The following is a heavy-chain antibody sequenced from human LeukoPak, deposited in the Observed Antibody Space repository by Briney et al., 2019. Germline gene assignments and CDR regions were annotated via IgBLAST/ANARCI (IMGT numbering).Heavy chain of an antibody. CDR1: GFIVSSNY. J-gene: IGHJ5*02. Sequence: GGSLRLSCAASGFIVSSNYMSWVRQAPGKGLERVSAISGSGGSTYYAGSVKGRFTISRDNSKNTLYLQMNSLRAEDTAVYYCAKDHCSGGSCYSPNNWFDPWGQGTLVTVSS. CDR2: ISGSGGST. V-gene: IGHV3-23*01. D-gene: IGHD2-15*01. CDR3: AKDHCSGGSCYSPNNWFDP.